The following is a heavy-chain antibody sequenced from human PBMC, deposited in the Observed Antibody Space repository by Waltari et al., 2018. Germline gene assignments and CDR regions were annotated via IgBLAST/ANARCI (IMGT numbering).Heavy chain of an antibody. CDR3: ARSITMIVVVPRY. V-gene: IGHV1-2*02. J-gene: IGHJ4*02. D-gene: IGHD3-22*01. Sequence: QVQLVQSGAEVKKPGASVKVSCKASGYTFTGYYMHWVRQAPGQGLEWMGWINPKRGGTNEEQKFQGRVTMTRDTSISTAYMELSRLRSDETAVYYCARSITMIVVVPRYWGQGTLVTVSS. CDR2: INPKRGGT. CDR1: GYTFTGYY.